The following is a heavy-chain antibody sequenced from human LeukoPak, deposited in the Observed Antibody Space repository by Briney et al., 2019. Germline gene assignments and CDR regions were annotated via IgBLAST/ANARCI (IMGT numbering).Heavy chain of an antibody. CDR3: ARETGYCSSTSCYSRYNWFDP. Sequence: ASVKVSCKASGYTFTGYYMHWVRQAPGQGLEWMRWINPNSGGTNYAQKFQGRVTMTRDTSISTAYMELSRLRSDDTAVYYCARETGYCSSTSCYSRYNWFDPWGQGTLVTVSS. D-gene: IGHD2-2*01. CDR2: INPNSGGT. J-gene: IGHJ5*02. CDR1: GYTFTGYY. V-gene: IGHV1-2*02.